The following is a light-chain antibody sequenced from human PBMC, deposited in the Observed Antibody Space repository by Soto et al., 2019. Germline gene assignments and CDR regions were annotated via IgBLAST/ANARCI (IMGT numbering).Light chain of an antibody. V-gene: IGLV2-23*01. CDR1: SSDVGYSNY. CDR3: CSYAGSSTWV. Sequence: QSALTQPASVSGSPGQSITISCTGTSSDVGYSNYVSWYQQLPGKAPKLMIYEGSKRPSGVSNRFSGSKSGNTASLTISGLQAEDEADYYCCSYAGSSTWVFGGGTKLTVL. CDR2: EGS. J-gene: IGLJ3*02.